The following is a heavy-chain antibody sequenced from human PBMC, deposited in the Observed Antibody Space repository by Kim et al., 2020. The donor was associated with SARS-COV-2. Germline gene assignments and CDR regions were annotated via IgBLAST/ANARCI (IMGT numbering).Heavy chain of an antibody. CDR1: GFTFSSYG. Sequence: GGSLRLSCAASGFTFSSYGMHWVRQAPGKGLEWVAVIWYDGSNKYYADSVKGRFTISRDNSKNTLYLQMNSLRAEDTAVYYCAREGDYVWGSYRHNYFDYWGQGTLVTVSS. CDR2: IWYDGSNK. D-gene: IGHD3-16*02. V-gene: IGHV3-33*01. CDR3: AREGDYVWGSYRHNYFDY. J-gene: IGHJ4*02.